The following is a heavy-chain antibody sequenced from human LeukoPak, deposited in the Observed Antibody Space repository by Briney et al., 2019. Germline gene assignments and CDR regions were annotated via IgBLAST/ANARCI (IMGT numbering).Heavy chain of an antibody. V-gene: IGHV1-24*01. CDR1: GYTLTELS. Sequence: GASVKVSCKVSGYTLTELSMHWVRQAPGKGLEWMGGFDPEDGETIYAQKFQGRVTMTEDTSTDTAYMELSSLRSEDTAVYYCATLDYGDYRRTYNWFDPWGQGTLVTVSS. D-gene: IGHD4-17*01. CDR2: FDPEDGET. J-gene: IGHJ5*02. CDR3: ATLDYGDYRRTYNWFDP.